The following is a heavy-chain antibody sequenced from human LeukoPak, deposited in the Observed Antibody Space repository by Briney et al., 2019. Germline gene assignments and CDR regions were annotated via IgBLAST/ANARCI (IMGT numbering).Heavy chain of an antibody. CDR1: GFTVSSNY. CDR2: IYGGGST. V-gene: IGHV3-53*01. J-gene: IGHJ4*02. Sequence: GGSLRLSCAASGFTVSSNYMSWVRQAPGKGLEWVSVIYGGGSTYYADSVKGRFTISRDNSKNTLYLQMNSLRAEDTAVYYCARGRDGYNCPLFDYWGQGTLVTVSS. CDR3: ARGRDGYNCPLFDY. D-gene: IGHD5-24*01.